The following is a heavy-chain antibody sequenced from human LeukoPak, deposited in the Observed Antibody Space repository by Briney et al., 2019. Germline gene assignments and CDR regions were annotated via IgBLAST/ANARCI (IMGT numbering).Heavy chain of an antibody. CDR2: INPNSGGT. Sequence: GASVKVSCKASGYTFTGYYMHWVRQAPGQGLEWMGWINPNSGGTNYAQKFQGRVTMTRDTSISTAYMELSRLRSDDTAVYYCATPYYGSGSYYQPFDYWGQGTLVTVSS. D-gene: IGHD3-10*01. CDR3: ATPYYGSGSYYQPFDY. V-gene: IGHV1-2*02. J-gene: IGHJ4*02. CDR1: GYTFTGYY.